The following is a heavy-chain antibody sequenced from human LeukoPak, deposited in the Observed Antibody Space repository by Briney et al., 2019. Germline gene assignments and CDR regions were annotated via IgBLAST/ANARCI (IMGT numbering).Heavy chain of an antibody. CDR3: ARHQRNYYDSSGYGPNWFDP. CDR2: IYPGDSDT. D-gene: IGHD3-22*01. J-gene: IGHJ5*02. V-gene: IGHV5-51*01. Sequence: GGSLKISCKGSGYSFTSYWIGRVRQMPGKGLERMGIIYPGDSDTRYSPSFQGQVTISADKSISTAYLQWSSLKASDTAMYYCARHQRNYYDSSGYGPNWFDPWGQGTLVTVSS. CDR1: GYSFTSYW.